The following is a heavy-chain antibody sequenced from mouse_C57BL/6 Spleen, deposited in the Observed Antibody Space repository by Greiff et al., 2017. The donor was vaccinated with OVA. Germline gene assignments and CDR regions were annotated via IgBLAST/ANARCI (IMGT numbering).Heavy chain of an antibody. CDR2: INPNNGGT. J-gene: IGHJ4*01. V-gene: IGHV1-26*01. CDR1: GYTFTDYY. CDR3: ARIYYDYGYAMDY. Sequence: EVQLQQSGPELVKPGASVKISCKASGYTFTDYYMNWVKQSHGQSLEWIGDINPNNGGTSYNQKFKGKATLTVDKSSSTAYMELRSLTSEDSAVYYCARIYYDYGYAMDYWGQGTSVTVSS. D-gene: IGHD2-4*01.